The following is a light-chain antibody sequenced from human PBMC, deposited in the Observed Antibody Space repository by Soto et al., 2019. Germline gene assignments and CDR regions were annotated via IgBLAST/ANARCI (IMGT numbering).Light chain of an antibody. Sequence: EIVMTQSPATLSVSPGERATLSCRASQSVSSNLAWYQQKPGQAPRLLIYGASTRATGIPARFSGSGSGTEFTLTISSLQPDDFATYYCQQYNSYFWTFGQGTKVDIK. CDR1: QSVSSN. CDR3: QQYNSYFWT. CDR2: GAS. V-gene: IGKV3-15*01. J-gene: IGKJ1*01.